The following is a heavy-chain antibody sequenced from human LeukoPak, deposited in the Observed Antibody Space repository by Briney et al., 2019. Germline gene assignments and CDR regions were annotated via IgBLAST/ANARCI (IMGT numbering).Heavy chain of an antibody. Sequence: GGSLRLSCAASGFTFSSYGMHWVRQAPGKGLEWVAFIRYDGSNKYYADSVKGRFTISRDNSKNTLYLQMNSLRAEDTAVYYCAKDGAPISDAFDIWGQGTMVTVSS. CDR1: GFTFSSYG. CDR3: AKDGAPISDAFDI. J-gene: IGHJ3*02. D-gene: IGHD3-9*01. CDR2: IRYDGSNK. V-gene: IGHV3-30*02.